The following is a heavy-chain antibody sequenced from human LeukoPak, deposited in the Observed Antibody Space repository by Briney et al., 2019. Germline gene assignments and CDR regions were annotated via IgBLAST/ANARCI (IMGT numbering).Heavy chain of an antibody. CDR2: ISAYNGNT. V-gene: IGHV1-18*01. D-gene: IGHD1-26*01. J-gene: IGHJ4*02. CDR3: ARDISTYSGTFPGGDH. CDR1: GYTFTSYG. Sequence: ASVKVSCKASGYTFTSYGISWVRQAPGQGLEWMGWISAYNGNTNYAQKLQGRVTMTTDTSTSTAYMELRSLRSDDTAVYFCARDISTYSGTFPGGDHWGQGTLVTVSS.